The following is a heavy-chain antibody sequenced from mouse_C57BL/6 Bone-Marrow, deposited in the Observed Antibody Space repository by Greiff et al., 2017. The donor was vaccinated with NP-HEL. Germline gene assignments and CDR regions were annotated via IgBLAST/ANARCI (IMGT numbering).Heavy chain of an antibody. CDR1: GYTFTSYW. D-gene: IGHD1-1*01. J-gene: IGHJ3*01. V-gene: IGHV1-55*01. CDR2: IYPGSGST. CDR3: AREDYGSTFAY. Sequence: QVQLKQSGAELVKPGASVKMSCKASGYTFTSYWITWVKQRPGQGLEWIGDIYPGSGSTNYNEKFKSKATLTVDTSSSTAYMQLSSLTSEDSAVYYCAREDYGSTFAYWGQGTLVTVSA.